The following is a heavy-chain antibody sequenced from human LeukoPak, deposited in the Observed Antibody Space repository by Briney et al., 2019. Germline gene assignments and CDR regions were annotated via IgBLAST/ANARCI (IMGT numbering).Heavy chain of an antibody. Sequence: GGSLRLSCAASGFTFSRNAMNWVRQAPGKGLEWVASISGNGLGTYYADSVKGRFNISRDNSRNTLYLQMNSLKIEDTAFYCCAKDANYLRSSGYLIPIDFWGQGTLVTVSS. CDR2: ISGNGLGT. J-gene: IGHJ4*02. D-gene: IGHD3-22*01. V-gene: IGHV3-23*01. CDR3: AKDANYLRSSGYLIPIDF. CDR1: GFTFSRNA.